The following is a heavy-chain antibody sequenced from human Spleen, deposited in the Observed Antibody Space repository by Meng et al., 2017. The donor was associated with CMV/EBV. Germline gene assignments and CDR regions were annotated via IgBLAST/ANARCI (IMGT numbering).Heavy chain of an antibody. Sequence: SGGSIRSSHWWSWVRQPPGKGLEWIGEIFDSGITYYNPSLKSRVTILLDKSKNHFSLKLNSVTAADTAVYYCARAYCGGDCYSGFDYWGQGTLVTVSS. V-gene: IGHV4-4*02. CDR3: ARAYCGGDCYSGFDY. CDR1: GGSIRSSHW. D-gene: IGHD2-21*01. CDR2: IFDSGIT. J-gene: IGHJ4*02.